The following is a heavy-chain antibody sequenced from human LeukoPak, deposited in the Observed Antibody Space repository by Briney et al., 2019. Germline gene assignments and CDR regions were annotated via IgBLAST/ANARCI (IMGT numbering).Heavy chain of an antibody. V-gene: IGHV3-43*01. Sequence: GGSLRLSCAASGFNFYDYNMYWVRQGPGKGLEWVSVISWDGVRTSYADSVRGRFTISRDSRKRSLYLQMDSLRIEDTALYYCAKDHEIGDYGSNPGVDVWGKGTTVTVSS. J-gene: IGHJ6*04. CDR2: ISWDGVRT. CDR1: GFNFYDYN. CDR3: AKDHEIGDYGSNPGVDV. D-gene: IGHD4-23*01.